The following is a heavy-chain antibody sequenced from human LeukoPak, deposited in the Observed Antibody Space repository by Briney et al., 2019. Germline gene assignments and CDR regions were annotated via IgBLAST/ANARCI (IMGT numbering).Heavy chain of an antibody. CDR3: AKGEEWLLASYYYYGMDV. D-gene: IGHD3-3*01. Sequence: GGSLRLSCAASGSTFSSYGMHWVRQAPGKGLEWVAVISYDGSNKYYADSVKGRFTISRDNSKNTLYLQMNSLRAEDTAVYYCAKGEEWLLASYYYYGMDVWGQGTTVTVSS. CDR1: GSTFSSYG. J-gene: IGHJ6*02. V-gene: IGHV3-30*18. CDR2: ISYDGSNK.